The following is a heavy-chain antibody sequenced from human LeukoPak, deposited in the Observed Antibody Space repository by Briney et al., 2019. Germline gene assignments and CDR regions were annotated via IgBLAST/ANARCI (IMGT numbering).Heavy chain of an antibody. J-gene: IGHJ4*02. CDR2: ITGSGGSA. CDR3: AKDLEYYYDSSGYLDY. CDR1: GFTFSSYA. D-gene: IGHD3-22*01. V-gene: IGHV3-23*01. Sequence: QAGGSLRLSCAASGFTFSSYAMTWVRQAPGKGLEWVSAITGSGGSAYYADSVKGRFTISRDNSKNTLYLQMNSLRAEDTAVYYCAKDLEYYYDSSGYLDYWGQGTLVTVSS.